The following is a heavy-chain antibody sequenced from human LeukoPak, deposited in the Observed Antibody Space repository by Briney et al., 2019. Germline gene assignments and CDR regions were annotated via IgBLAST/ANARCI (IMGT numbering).Heavy chain of an antibody. Sequence: GGSLRLSCAASGFTFSSYWMHWVRQAPGKGLVWVSRINSDGSSTSYADSVKGRFTISRDNAKNTLYLQMNSLRAEDTAVYYCAASSIAASLFYWGQGTLVTVSS. CDR1: GFTFSSYW. CDR2: INSDGSST. J-gene: IGHJ4*02. V-gene: IGHV3-74*01. CDR3: AASSIAASLFY. D-gene: IGHD6-6*01.